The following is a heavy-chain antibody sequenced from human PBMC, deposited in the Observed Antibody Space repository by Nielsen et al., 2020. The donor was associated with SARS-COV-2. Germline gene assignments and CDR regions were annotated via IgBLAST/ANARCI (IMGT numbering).Heavy chain of an antibody. CDR3: ARGAGSSYGFDY. Sequence: SETLSLTCAVYGGSFSGYYWSWIRQPPGKGLEWIGEINHSGSTNYNPSLKSRVTISVDTSKNQFSLKLSSVTAADTAVYYCARGAGSSYGFDYWGQGTLVIVSS. D-gene: IGHD5-18*01. J-gene: IGHJ4*02. CDR2: INHSGST. V-gene: IGHV4-34*01. CDR1: GGSFSGYY.